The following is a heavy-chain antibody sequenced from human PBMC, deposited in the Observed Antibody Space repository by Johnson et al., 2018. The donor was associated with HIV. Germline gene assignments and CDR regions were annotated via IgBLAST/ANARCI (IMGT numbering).Heavy chain of an antibody. CDR2: ISYGGNKQ. J-gene: IGHJ3*02. V-gene: IGHV3-30-3*01. CDR1: GFTFSSYA. Sequence: QVQLVESGGGVVQPGRSLRLSCAASGFTFSSYAMHWVRQPPGKGLEWVAVISYGGNKQYYVDSVEGRFTISRDNSKDTLYLQMNNLTTEDTAVYYCARWGPYDILTGYDAFDIWGQGTVVTVSS. CDR3: ARWGPYDILTGYDAFDI. D-gene: IGHD3-9*01.